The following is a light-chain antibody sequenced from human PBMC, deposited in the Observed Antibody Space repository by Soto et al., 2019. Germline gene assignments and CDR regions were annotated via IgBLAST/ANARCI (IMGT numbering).Light chain of an antibody. J-gene: IGKJ5*01. CDR1: QSVRSN. CDR2: GAS. Sequence: EIVMTQSPATLSASPGERATLSCRASQSVRSNLAWYQQKPGQAPRLLIYGASTRATGIPARFSGSGSGTEFTLSIGSLQSEDFAVYYCQQRYNWPITFGQGTRLEIK. V-gene: IGKV3-15*01. CDR3: QQRYNWPIT.